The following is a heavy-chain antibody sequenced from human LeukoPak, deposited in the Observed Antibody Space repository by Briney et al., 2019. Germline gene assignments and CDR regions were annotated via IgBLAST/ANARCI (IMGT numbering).Heavy chain of an antibody. CDR1: GFTFSSYA. J-gene: IGHJ4*02. CDR3: ARSRDGYNFDY. V-gene: IGHV3-7*01. CDR2: IKQDGSEK. D-gene: IGHD5-24*01. Sequence: GGSLRLSCAASGFTFSSYAMTWVRQAPGKGLEWVANIKQDGSEKYYVDSVKGRFTISRDNAKNSLYLRMNSLRAEDTAVYYCARSRDGYNFDYWGQGTLVTVSS.